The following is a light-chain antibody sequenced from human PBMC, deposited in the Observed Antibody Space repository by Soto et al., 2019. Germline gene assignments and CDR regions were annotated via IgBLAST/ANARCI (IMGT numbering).Light chain of an antibody. CDR1: SSDVGGYNY. Sequence: QSALTEPAAVSGAPGQSITISCTAPSSDVGGYNYVSWHQQHPGKAPKFMIFDVRYRPSGISDRFSRSKSGNTDSLAICGLQAEVVADYYCSSNTRSRLYVLGTGTKLPVL. J-gene: IGLJ1*01. CDR2: DVR. CDR3: SSNTRSRLYV. V-gene: IGLV2-14*01.